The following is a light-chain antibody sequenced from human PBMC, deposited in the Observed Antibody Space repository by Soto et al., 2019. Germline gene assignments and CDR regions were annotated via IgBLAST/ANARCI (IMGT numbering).Light chain of an antibody. V-gene: IGKV1-39*01. CDR1: QSISSY. Sequence: DIQMTQSPSSLSASVGDRVTITCRASQSISSYLDWYQQKPGKAPKLLIYAASSLQSGVPSRFSGSGSGTAFILPISTLQHEDFATYYCQQSYSTPYTFGQGTKLEIK. CDR2: AAS. CDR3: QQSYSTPYT. J-gene: IGKJ2*01.